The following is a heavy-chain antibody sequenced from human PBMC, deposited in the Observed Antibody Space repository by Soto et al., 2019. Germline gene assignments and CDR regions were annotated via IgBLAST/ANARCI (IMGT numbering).Heavy chain of an antibody. Sequence: EVQLVESGGGLVQPGGSLKLACLASGFPLGDSAIHWVRKASGKGLEWVGRIRSKTNNYATTYGAPVRGRFTLSRDDSKNTTYLQMNNLESEYPAVYYCTRHAGGQVEHSFYWYFMVVWRKGTTVSV. J-gene: IGHJ6*03. CDR1: GFPLGDSA. V-gene: IGHV3-73*01. CDR3: TRHAGGQVEHSFYWYFMVV. CDR2: IRSKTNNYAT. D-gene: IGHD3-9*01.